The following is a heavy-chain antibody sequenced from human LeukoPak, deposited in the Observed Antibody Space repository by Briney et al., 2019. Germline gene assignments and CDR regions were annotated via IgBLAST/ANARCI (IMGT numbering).Heavy chain of an antibody. Sequence: GGSLRLSCAASGFTFSNYWMSWVRQAPGKGLEWVANIKQDGSEKYYVDSVKGRFTISRDNAKNSLYLQMNSLRAEDTAVYYCARIAAAGCDYWGQGTLVTVSS. CDR3: ARIAAAGCDY. CDR1: GFTFSNYW. J-gene: IGHJ4*02. CDR2: IKQDGSEK. V-gene: IGHV3-7*01. D-gene: IGHD6-13*01.